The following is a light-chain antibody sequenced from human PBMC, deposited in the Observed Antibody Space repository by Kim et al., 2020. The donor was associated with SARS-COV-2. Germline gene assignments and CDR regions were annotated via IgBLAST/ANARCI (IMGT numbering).Light chain of an antibody. Sequence: EIVLTQSPGTLSLSPGEKVTLSCRASQTVTSSYVAWYQHKPGQAPRLLIYGASRRATGIPDRCSGSGSGTDFTLTISRLEPEDFAVYFCQQYGSSRQTFGQGTKLEI. V-gene: IGKV3-20*01. CDR1: QTVTSSY. J-gene: IGKJ2*01. CDR3: QQYGSSRQT. CDR2: GAS.